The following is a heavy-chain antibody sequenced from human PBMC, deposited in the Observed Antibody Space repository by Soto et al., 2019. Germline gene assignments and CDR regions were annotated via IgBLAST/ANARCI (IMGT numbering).Heavy chain of an antibody. CDR2: IRGTGLNT. J-gene: IGHJ5*02. CDR3: AKRASPANIDNWFDP. CDR1: GFVFRNFA. V-gene: IGHV3-23*01. Sequence: GGSLRLSCVGSGFVFRNFAINWVRQPPGKGLEWVSVIRGTGLNTYYAASVKGRFNISRDNSKNTVYLQMDSLKVEDTAVYYCAKRASPANIDNWFDPWGPGTQVTVSS.